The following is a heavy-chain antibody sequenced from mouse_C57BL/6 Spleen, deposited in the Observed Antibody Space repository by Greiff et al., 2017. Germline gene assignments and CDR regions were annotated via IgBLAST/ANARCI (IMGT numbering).Heavy chain of an antibody. V-gene: IGHV3-6*01. D-gene: IGHD2-2*01. CDR1: GYSITSGYY. J-gene: IGHJ4*01. Sequence: EVQRVESGPGLVKPSQSLSLTCSVTGYSITSGYYWNWIRQFPGNKLEWMGYISYDGSNNYNPSLKNRISITRDTSKNPFFLKLNSVTTEDTATYYCARVSTMVTTGAMDYWGQGTSVTVSS. CDR2: ISYDGSN. CDR3: ARVSTMVTTGAMDY.